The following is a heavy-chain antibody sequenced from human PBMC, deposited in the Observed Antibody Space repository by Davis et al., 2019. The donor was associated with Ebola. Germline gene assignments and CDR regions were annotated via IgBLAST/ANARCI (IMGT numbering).Heavy chain of an antibody. D-gene: IGHD5-12*01. CDR1: GYIFTSYG. V-gene: IGHV1-46*03. Sequence: AASVKVSCKPSGYIFTSYGISRVRQAPGQGLEWMGMINPNDGRTIYAQKFQGRVTVTRDTSTTTVYMDLSSLRSEDTALYYCTTPGGQDSGYDVFDIWGQGTMVTVSS. CDR2: INPNDGRT. J-gene: IGHJ3*02. CDR3: TTPGGQDSGYDVFDI.